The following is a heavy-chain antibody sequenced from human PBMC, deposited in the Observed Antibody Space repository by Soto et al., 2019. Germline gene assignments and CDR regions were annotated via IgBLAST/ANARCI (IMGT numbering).Heavy chain of an antibody. J-gene: IGHJ6*03. Sequence: QDRLVQSGVEVKKPGASVRVSCKASGYSFTNYGITWVRQAPGQGFGWMGWISAYNGNTNYAQKFQGRVTLPTDASTRTAYLELRSLRSDDTAVYYCARDRGVAPPVAGNTHYYYYMDVWGKGTTVTVSS. CDR3: ARDRGVAPPVAGNTHYYYYMDV. D-gene: IGHD6-19*01. CDR1: GYSFTNYG. V-gene: IGHV1-18*01. CDR2: ISAYNGNT.